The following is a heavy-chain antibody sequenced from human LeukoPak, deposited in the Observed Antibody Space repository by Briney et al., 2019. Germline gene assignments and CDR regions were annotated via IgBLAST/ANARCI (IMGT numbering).Heavy chain of an antibody. V-gene: IGHV4-34*01. D-gene: IGHD3-16*02. CDR1: GESFSGYY. Sequence: SETLSLTCAVYGESFSGYYWSWIRQPPGKGLEWIGEINHSGSTNYNPSLKSRVTISVDTSKNQFSLKLSSVTAADTAVYYCARGHFYDYIWGSYRPDAFDIWGQGTMVTVSS. CDR2: INHSGST. J-gene: IGHJ3*02. CDR3: ARGHFYDYIWGSYRPDAFDI.